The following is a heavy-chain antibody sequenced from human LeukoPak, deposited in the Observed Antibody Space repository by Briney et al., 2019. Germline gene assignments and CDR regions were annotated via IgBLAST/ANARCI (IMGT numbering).Heavy chain of an antibody. V-gene: IGHV1-2*02. J-gene: IGHJ4*02. CDR3: ARRCDTSSYYTYYFDY. Sequence: ASVKVSCTASGYTFTPYYIHWGRRAPGQGLEWMGWINPNSGGTNYAQKFQGRVTMTRDTSISTAYMELSRLRSDDTAVYFCARRCDTSSYYTYYFDYWGQGTLVTVSS. CDR1: GYTFTPYY. D-gene: IGHD3-22*01. CDR2: INPNSGGT.